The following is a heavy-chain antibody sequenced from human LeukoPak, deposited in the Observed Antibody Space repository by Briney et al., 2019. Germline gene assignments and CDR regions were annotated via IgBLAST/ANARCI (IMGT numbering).Heavy chain of an antibody. J-gene: IGHJ4*02. CDR2: IADDGGVK. CDR1: GITFSRHG. Sequence: PGRSLRLSCVASGITFSRHGMDWVRQAPGKGLEWVAVIADDGGVKQYADSVKGRFTVSRDSSKSTLYLQMNGLSVEDTAIYYCAREATWGEWYFDHWGQGTPVTVSS. D-gene: IGHD3-3*01. CDR3: AREATWGEWYFDH. V-gene: IGHV3-30*03.